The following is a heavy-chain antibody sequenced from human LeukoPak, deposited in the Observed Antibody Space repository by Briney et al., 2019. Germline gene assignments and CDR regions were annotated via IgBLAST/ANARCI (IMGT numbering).Heavy chain of an antibody. D-gene: IGHD6-19*01. CDR3: AGYSSSGLPSKFDY. J-gene: IGHJ4*02. CDR2: IYSGGST. Sequence: GGSLRLSCAASEFSVGSNYMTWVRQAPGKGLEWVSLIYSGGSTYYADSVKGRFTISRDNSKNTLYLQMNSLRAEDTAVYYCAGYSSSGLPSKFDYWGQGTLVTVSS. V-gene: IGHV3-66*01. CDR1: EFSVGSNY.